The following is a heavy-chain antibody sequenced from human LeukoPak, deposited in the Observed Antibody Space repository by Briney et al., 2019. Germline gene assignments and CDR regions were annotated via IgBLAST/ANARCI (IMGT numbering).Heavy chain of an antibody. CDR2: ISDSGST. V-gene: IGHV4-59*12. CDR3: ARDRGVALPTYYYYMDF. J-gene: IGHJ6*03. CDR1: GGSITNYF. Sequence: PSETLSLTCAVSGGSITNYFWSWIRQPPGKGLDWIGYISDSGSTYYNPSLQSRVTISVDVSKSQFSLRLSSVTAADTAVYYCARDRGVALPTYYYYMDFWGKGTTVTVSS. D-gene: IGHD2-15*01.